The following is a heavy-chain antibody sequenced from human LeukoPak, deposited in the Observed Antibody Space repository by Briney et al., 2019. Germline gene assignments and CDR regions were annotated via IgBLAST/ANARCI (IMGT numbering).Heavy chain of an antibody. J-gene: IGHJ4*02. Sequence: ASVKVSCKASGYTFTSYGISWVRQAPGQGLEWMGWISAYNGNTNYAQKLQGRVTMTTDTSTSTAYMELRSLRSDDTAVYYCARSRTLTTVTTLGYWGQGTLVTVSS. D-gene: IGHD4-17*01. CDR3: ARSRTLTTVTTLGY. CDR2: ISAYNGNT. V-gene: IGHV1-18*01. CDR1: GYTFTSYG.